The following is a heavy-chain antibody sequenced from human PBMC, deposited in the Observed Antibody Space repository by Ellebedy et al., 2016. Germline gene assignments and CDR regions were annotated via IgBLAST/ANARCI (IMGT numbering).Heavy chain of an antibody. D-gene: IGHD6-19*01. CDR3: GAGGGWLSDY. CDR1: GFTFRNSW. V-gene: IGHV3-7*01. J-gene: IGHJ4*02. Sequence: GESLKISCTGSGFTFRNSWMTWVRQAPGKGLEWVASIKQDGSQKDYLDSVKGRFTISRDNAKGSLYLQMTRLRVEDTAVYYCGAGGGWLSDYWGRGTQVTVSS. CDR2: IKQDGSQK.